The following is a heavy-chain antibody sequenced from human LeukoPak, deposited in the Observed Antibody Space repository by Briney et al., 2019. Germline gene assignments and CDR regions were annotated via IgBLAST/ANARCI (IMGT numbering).Heavy chain of an antibody. D-gene: IGHD1-26*01. Sequence: PSDPLSLTCTLSGRPLNSYYWRWIRHPPGKGLEWIGYKYYSGSPNHHPPLKSRVTIPVDTPKNQSSLTLGAVTDPHTPLYDCPIEGGGKSAFDIWGQGTMVTVSS. J-gene: IGHJ3*02. CDR2: KYYSGSP. CDR1: GRPLNSYY. CDR3: PIEGGGKSAFDI. V-gene: IGHV4-59*12.